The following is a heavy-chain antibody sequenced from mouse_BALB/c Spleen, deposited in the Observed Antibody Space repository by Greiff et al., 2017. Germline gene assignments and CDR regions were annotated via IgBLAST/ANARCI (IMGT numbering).Heavy chain of an antibody. V-gene: IGHV5-17*02. Sequence: EVKLVASGGGLVQPGGSRKLSCAASGFTFSSFGMHWVRQAPEKGLEWVAYISSGSSTIYYADTVKGRFTISRDNPKNSLFLQITSLRSEDTAIYYCARYGYYPYYFDDWGQGTTLTVSS. D-gene: IGHD2-3*01. CDR2: ISSGSSTI. CDR3: ARYGYYPYYFDD. J-gene: IGHJ2*01. CDR1: GFTFSSFG.